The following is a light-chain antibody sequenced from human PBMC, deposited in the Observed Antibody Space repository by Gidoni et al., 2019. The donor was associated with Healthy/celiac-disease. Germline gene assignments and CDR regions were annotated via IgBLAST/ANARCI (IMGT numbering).Light chain of an antibody. J-gene: IGKJ1*01. CDR2: DAS. V-gene: IGKV3-11*01. CDR3: QQRSNLWT. CDR1: QSVSSY. Sequence: IVLTQSPATLSLSPGERATLSCRASQSVSSYLAWYQQKPGQAPRLLIYDASNRATGIPARFSGSGSGTDFTLTIRSIEPEDFAVYYCQQRSNLWTFGQGTKVEIK.